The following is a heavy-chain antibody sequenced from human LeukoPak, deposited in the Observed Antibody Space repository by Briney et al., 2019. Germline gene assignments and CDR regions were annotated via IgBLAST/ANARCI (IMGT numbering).Heavy chain of an antibody. V-gene: IGHV6-1*01. CDR1: GDSFSSNSAA. CDR3: ARDVNGDLYYDY. J-gene: IGHJ4*02. CDR2: TYYKSKWYN. Sequence: SQTLSLTCALSGDSFSSNSAAWTWVRQSPSRGLEWLGRTYYKSKWYNDYAISVKSRITINPDTSKNQFSLQLNSVTPEDTAVYYCARDVNGDLYYDYWGQGTLVTVSS. D-gene: IGHD4-17*01.